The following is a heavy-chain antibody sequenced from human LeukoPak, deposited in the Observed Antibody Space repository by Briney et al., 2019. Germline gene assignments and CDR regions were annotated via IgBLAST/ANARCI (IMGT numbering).Heavy chain of an antibody. J-gene: IGHJ3*02. CDR2: ISAYNGNT. CDR3: ARVTRYCSSTSCSNDAFDI. V-gene: IGHV1-18*01. CDR1: VYTFTSYG. Sequence: GASVKVSCKASVYTFTSYGISWVRQAPGQGLEWMGWISAYNGNTNYAQKPQGRVTMTTDTSTSTAYMELRSLRSDDTAVYYCARVTRYCSSTSCSNDAFDIWGQGTMVTVSS. D-gene: IGHD2-2*01.